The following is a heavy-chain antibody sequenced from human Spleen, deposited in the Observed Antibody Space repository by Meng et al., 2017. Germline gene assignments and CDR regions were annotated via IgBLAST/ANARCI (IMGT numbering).Heavy chain of an antibody. CDR3: ARDRTDGSRSGPYYFYYGMDV. Sequence: SVKVSCKASGGTFSSYAISWVRQAPGQGLEWMGGIIPIFGTANYAQKFQGRVTITADKSTSTAYMELSSLRSEDTAVYYCARDRTDGSRSGPYYFYYGMDVWGQGTTVTVSS. CDR1: GGTFSSYA. CDR2: IIPIFGTA. J-gene: IGHJ6*02. V-gene: IGHV1-69*06. D-gene: IGHD2-2*03.